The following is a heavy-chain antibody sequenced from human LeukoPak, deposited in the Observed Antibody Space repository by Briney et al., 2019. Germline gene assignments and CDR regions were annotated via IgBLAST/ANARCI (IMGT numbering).Heavy chain of an antibody. V-gene: IGHV4-61*02. CDR3: ARAIVDSAAYYYDSSGYYFDY. D-gene: IGHD3-22*01. J-gene: IGHJ4*02. CDR2: IYTSGST. CDR1: GGSISSGSYY. Sequence: PSQTLSLTCTVSGGSISSGSYYWSWIRQPAGKGLEWIGRIYTSGSTNYNPSLKSRVTISVDTSKNQFSLKLSSVTAADTAVYYCARAIVDSAAYYYDSSGYYFDYWGQGTLVTVSS.